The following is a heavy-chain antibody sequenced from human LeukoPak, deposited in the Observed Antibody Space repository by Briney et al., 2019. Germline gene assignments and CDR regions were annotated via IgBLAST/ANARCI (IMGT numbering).Heavy chain of an antibody. CDR1: GGSISSYY. J-gene: IGHJ4*02. CDR2: IYYSGST. Sequence: EASETLSLTCTVSGGSISSYYWSWIRQPPGKGLEWIGYIYYSGSTNYNPSLKSRVTISVDTSKNQFSLKLSSVTAADTAVYYCARETYSGELEYWGQGTLVTVSS. CDR3: ARETYSGELEY. V-gene: IGHV4-59*01. D-gene: IGHD1-26*01.